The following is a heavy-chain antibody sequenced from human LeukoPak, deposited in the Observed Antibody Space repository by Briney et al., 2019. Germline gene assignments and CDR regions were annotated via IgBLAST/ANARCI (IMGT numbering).Heavy chain of an antibody. D-gene: IGHD6-13*01. CDR2: ISGSGGST. CDR3: ARDGIAAAGYYFDY. V-gene: IGHV3-23*01. Sequence: GGSLRLSCAASGFTFSSYAMSWVRQAPGKGLEWVSAISGSGGSTYYADSVKGRFTISRDNAKNTLYLQMNSLRAEDTAVYYCARDGIAAAGYYFDYWGQGTLVTVSS. CDR1: GFTFSSYA. J-gene: IGHJ4*02.